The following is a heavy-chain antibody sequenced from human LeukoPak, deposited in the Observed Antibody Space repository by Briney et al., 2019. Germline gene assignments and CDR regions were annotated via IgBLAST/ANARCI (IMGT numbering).Heavy chain of an antibody. CDR1: GFTFDDYG. CDR3: ASNPPGRTYLQD. CDR2: INWIGDTT. Sequence: GGSLRLSCAASGFTFDDYGMTWVRQVPGKGLEWVAEINWIGDTTRYGDSVKGRFTISRDNAKNSVDLQINSLRVEDTAFYFCASNPPGRTYLQDWGQGTLVTVSS. D-gene: IGHD1-1*01. J-gene: IGHJ1*01. V-gene: IGHV3-20*04.